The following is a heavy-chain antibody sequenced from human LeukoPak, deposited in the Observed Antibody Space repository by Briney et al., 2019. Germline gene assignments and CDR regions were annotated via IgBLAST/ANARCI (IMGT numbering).Heavy chain of an antibody. J-gene: IGHJ3*02. CDR2: ISSSSSTI. Sequence: GGSLRLSCAASGFTFSSYSMNWVRQAPGKGLEWVSYISSSSSTIYYADSVKGRFTISRDNAKNSLYLQMNSLRAEDTAVYYCARDAAGTAFDIWGQGTMVTVFS. CDR3: ARDAAGTAFDI. CDR1: GFTFSSYS. D-gene: IGHD1-1*01. V-gene: IGHV3-48*01.